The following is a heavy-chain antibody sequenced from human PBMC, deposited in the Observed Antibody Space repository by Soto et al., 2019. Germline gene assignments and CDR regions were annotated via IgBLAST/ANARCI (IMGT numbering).Heavy chain of an antibody. CDR1: GFTFSSYG. CDR2: LWYDGSNK. J-gene: IGHJ4*02. V-gene: IGHV3-33*01. Sequence: PGGSLRLSCAASGFTFSSYGMHWVRQAPGKGLEWVAVLWYDGSNKYYADSVKGRFTISRDNSKNTLYLQMNSLRAEDTAVYYCERDRAAAAFDYWGQGTLVTV. CDR3: ERDRAAAAFDY. D-gene: IGHD6-13*01.